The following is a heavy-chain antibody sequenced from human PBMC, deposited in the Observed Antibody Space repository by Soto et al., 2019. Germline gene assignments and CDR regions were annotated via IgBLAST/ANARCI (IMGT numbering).Heavy chain of an antibody. Sequence: QVQLVQSGAEVRKPGASVKVSCRASGYTLGTYDINWVRQAPGKGLEWMGWLSPSTGNTGYAQKFQGRVTMTSDTSITTAYMELRNLRSDDTAVYYCARYFNPLDVWGQGTAVTVSS. CDR2: LSPSTGNT. CDR3: ARYFNPLDV. V-gene: IGHV1-8*01. D-gene: IGHD3-9*01. J-gene: IGHJ6*02. CDR1: GYTLGTYD.